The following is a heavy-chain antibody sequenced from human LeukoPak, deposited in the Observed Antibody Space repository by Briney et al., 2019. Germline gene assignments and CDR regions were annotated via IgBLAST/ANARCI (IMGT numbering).Heavy chain of an antibody. CDR3: VKYSSSWYESGYFQH. CDR1: GYSFTSYW. CDR2: IYPGGSDT. D-gene: IGHD6-13*01. Sequence: GESLKISCKGSGYSFTSYWLGWVRQIPGKGLEWMGIIYPGGSDTRYSPSFQGQVTISADKSISTAYLQWSSQKASDTAMYYCVKYSSSWYESGYFQHWVQGTLVPVSS. V-gene: IGHV5-51*01. J-gene: IGHJ1*01.